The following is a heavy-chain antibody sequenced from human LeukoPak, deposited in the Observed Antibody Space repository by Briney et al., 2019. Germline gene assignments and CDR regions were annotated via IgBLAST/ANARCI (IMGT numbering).Heavy chain of an antibody. J-gene: IGHJ4*02. CDR2: ISSSSSTI. CDR3: ARDGILVRGVTTFDS. CDR1: GFTLSTYA. Sequence: QSGGSLRLSCAASGFTLSTYAMNWVRQAPGKGLEWVSYISSSSSTIYYADSVKGRFTISRDNAKNSLYLQMNGLTAEDTAVYYCARDGILVRGVTTFDSWGQGTLVTVSS. D-gene: IGHD3-10*01. V-gene: IGHV3-48*04.